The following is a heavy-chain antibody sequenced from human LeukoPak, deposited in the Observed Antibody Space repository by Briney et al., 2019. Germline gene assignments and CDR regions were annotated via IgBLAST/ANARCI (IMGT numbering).Heavy chain of an antibody. CDR2: IWYDGSNK. CDR1: GFTFSSYG. V-gene: IGHV3-33*01. D-gene: IGHD3-10*01. Sequence: GGSLRLSCAASGFTFSSYGMHWVRQAPGKGLEWVAVIWYDGSNKYYADSVKGRSTISRDNSKNTLYLQMNSLRAEDTAVYYCARGVPQWFGESPPLGYWGQGTLVTVSS. CDR3: ARGVPQWFGESPPLGY. J-gene: IGHJ4*02.